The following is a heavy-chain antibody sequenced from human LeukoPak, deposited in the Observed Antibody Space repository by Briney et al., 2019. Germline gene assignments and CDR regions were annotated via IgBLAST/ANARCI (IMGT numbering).Heavy chain of an antibody. V-gene: IGHV1-18*01. Sequence: GASVKVSCKASGYTFTSYGISWVRQAPGQGLEWMGWISAYNGNTNYAQKLQGRVTMTTDTSTSTAYMELRSLRSDDTAVYYCARDNAEPHLLLAEPYCGGDCYAFDIWGQGTMVTVSS. CDR2: ISAYNGNT. CDR3: ARDNAEPHLLLAEPYCGGDCYAFDI. D-gene: IGHD2-21*02. CDR1: GYTFTSYG. J-gene: IGHJ3*02.